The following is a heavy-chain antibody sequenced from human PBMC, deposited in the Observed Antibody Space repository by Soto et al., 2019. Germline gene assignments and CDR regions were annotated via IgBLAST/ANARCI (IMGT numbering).Heavy chain of an antibody. J-gene: IGHJ4*02. D-gene: IGHD3-16*01. CDR2: ISGFNGNT. V-gene: IGHV1-18*01. CDR1: GYTFNFYG. CDR3: ARIGVSSGHESPDFDS. Sequence: QVQLVQSGAEVKKPGASVKVSCKASGYTFNFYGITWVRQAPGQGLEWMGWISGFNGNTNYAADLQGRVTMTTDTSTSTAYMELRGLRSDDTAVYYSARIGVSSGHESPDFDSWVQGTLVTVSS.